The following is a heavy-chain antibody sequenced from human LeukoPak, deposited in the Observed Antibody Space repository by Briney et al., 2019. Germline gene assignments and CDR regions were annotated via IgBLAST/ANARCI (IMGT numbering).Heavy chain of an antibody. Sequence: GGSLRLSCAASGLTFSSYSMNWVRQAPGKGLEWVSSISSSSSYIYYADSVQGRFTISRDNAKNSLYLQMNSLRADDTAVYYCARSIVVVPAAIPGPPDYWGQGTLVTVSS. CDR2: ISSSSSYI. V-gene: IGHV3-21*01. CDR1: GLTFSSYS. CDR3: ARSIVVVPAAIPGPPDY. D-gene: IGHD2-2*01. J-gene: IGHJ4*02.